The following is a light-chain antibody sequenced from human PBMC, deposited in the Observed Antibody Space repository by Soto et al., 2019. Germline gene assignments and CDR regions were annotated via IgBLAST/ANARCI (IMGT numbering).Light chain of an antibody. CDR1: RSNIGSNT. V-gene: IGLV1-44*01. J-gene: IGLJ3*02. CDR2: NND. Sequence: QSVLTQPPSASGTPGQRVTISCSGSRSNIGSNTVSWYQQLPGAAPKLLIHNNDERPSGVPDRFSGSKSGTSASLAISGLQSEDEADYYCAAWDDGLNGRDWVFGGGTKLTVL. CDR3: AAWDDGLNGRDWV.